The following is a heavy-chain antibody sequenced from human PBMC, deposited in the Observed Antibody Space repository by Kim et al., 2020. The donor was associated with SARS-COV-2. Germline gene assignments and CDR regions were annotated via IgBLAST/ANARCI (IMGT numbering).Heavy chain of an antibody. V-gene: IGHV3-30*04. CDR1: GFTFSSYA. D-gene: IGHD3-22*01. CDR2: ISYDGSNK. CDR3: ARERDYYDSSGCFDY. Sequence: GGSLRLSCAASGFTFSSYAMHWVRQAPGKGLEWVAVISYDGSNKYYADSVKGRFTISRDNSKNTLYLQMNSLRAEDTAVYYCARERDYYDSSGCFDYWGQGGLVTVAS. J-gene: IGHJ4*02.